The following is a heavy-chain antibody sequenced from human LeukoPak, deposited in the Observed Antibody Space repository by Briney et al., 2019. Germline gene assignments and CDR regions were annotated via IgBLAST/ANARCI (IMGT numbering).Heavy chain of an antibody. V-gene: IGHV3-9*01. D-gene: IGHD2/OR15-2a*01. Sequence: PGGSLRLSCAASGFTFDDYAMHWVRQAPGKGLEWVSGISWNSGSIGYADSVKGRFTISRDNAKNSLYLQMNSLRAEDTALYYRAKDTRAFHDAFDIWGQGTMVTVSS. CDR2: ISWNSGSI. CDR1: GFTFDDYA. CDR3: AKDTRAFHDAFDI. J-gene: IGHJ3*02.